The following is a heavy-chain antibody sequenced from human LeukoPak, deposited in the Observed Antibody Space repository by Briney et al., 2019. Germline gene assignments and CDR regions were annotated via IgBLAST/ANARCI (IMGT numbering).Heavy chain of an antibody. Sequence: SGGSLRLSCAASGFTFSSYAMHWVRQAPGKGLEWVAVISYDGSNKYYADSVKGRFTISRDNSKNTLYLQMNSLRAEDTAVYYCARDRKAGWSYYYYYMDVWGKGTTVTVSS. CDR1: GFTFSSYA. D-gene: IGHD2-15*01. J-gene: IGHJ6*03. V-gene: IGHV3-30-3*01. CDR2: ISYDGSNK. CDR3: ARDRKAGWSYYYYYMDV.